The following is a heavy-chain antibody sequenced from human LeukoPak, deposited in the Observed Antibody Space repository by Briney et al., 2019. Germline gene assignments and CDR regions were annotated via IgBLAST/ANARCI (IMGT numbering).Heavy chain of an antibody. Sequence: ASVKVSCKSSGYTFTTYDINWVRQATGQGLEWMGWMNPNSGSTGYAQKFQGRVTITRNTSINTAYMELISLRSEDTAVYYCARAGSSSLFYYYMDVWGKGTTVTVSS. J-gene: IGHJ6*03. CDR1: GYTFTTYD. V-gene: IGHV1-8*03. CDR2: MNPNSGST. D-gene: IGHD2-15*01. CDR3: ARAGSSSLFYYYMDV.